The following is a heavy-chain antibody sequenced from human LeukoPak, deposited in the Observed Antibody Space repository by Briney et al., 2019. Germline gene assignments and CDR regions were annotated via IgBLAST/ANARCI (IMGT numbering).Heavy chain of an antibody. V-gene: IGHV4-34*01. D-gene: IGHD1-14*01. J-gene: IGHJ4*02. Sequence: QPSETLSLTCAVYGGSFSGYYWSWIRQPPGKGLEWIGEINHSGSTNYNPSLKSRVTISVDTSKNQFSLKLSSVTAEDTALYYCTRPDDYGDYWGQGTLVTVSS. CDR3: TRPDDYGDY. CDR1: GGSFSGYY. CDR2: INHSGST.